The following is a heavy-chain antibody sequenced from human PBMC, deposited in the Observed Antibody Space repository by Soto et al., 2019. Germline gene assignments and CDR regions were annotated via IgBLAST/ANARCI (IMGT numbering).Heavy chain of an antibody. V-gene: IGHV3-23*01. CDR1: GFTFSSYA. CDR3: AKVGVFGVPVGRSPDFDY. J-gene: IGHJ4*02. Sequence: GGSLRLSCAASGFTFSSYAMSWVRQAPGKGLEWVSAISGSGGSTYYADSVKGRFTISRDNSKNTLYLQMNSLRAEDTAVYYCAKVGVFGVPVGRSPDFDYWGQGTLVTVSS. CDR2: ISGSGGST. D-gene: IGHD3-3*01.